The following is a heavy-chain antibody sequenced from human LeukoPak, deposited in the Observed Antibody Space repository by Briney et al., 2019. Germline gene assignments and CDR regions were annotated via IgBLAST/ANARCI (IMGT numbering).Heavy chain of an antibody. Sequence: SETLSLTCTVSGYSISSGYYWGWIRQPPGKGLEWIGSIYHSGSTYYNPSLKSRVTISVDTSKNQFSLKLSSVTAADTAVYYCARDGSSDEYYYDSSGYYYPQEWGQGTLVTVSS. D-gene: IGHD3-22*01. CDR3: ARDGSSDEYYYDSSGYYYPQE. V-gene: IGHV4-38-2*02. J-gene: IGHJ4*02. CDR2: IYHSGST. CDR1: GYSISSGYY.